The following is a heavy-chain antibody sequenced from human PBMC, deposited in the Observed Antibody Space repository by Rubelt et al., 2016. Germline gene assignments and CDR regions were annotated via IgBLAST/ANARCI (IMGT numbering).Heavy chain of an antibody. CDR2: INYNSGSI. D-gene: IGHD2-8*02. CDR1: GLTFSSCT. Sequence: EVQLLESGGDLVQPGGSLRLSCAAAGLTFSSCTMSWFRQAPGKGLEWVSAINYNSGSIYYADSVKGRFTISRDTSRNTLFLQMNGLRAEDTAIYYCAKHRPYRGGVVSPRDDYWGQGTLVTVSS. V-gene: IGHV3-23*01. J-gene: IGHJ4*02. CDR3: AKHRPYRGGVVSPRDDY.